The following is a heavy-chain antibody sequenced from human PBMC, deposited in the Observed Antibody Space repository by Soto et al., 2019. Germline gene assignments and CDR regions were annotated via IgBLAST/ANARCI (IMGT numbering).Heavy chain of an antibody. CDR1: GFTFSSYG. CDR2: ISYDGSNK. CDR3: AKSNKVLLWFGELSTYFDY. D-gene: IGHD3-10*01. J-gene: IGHJ4*02. Sequence: GGSLRLSCAASGFTFSSYGMHWVRQAPGKGLEWVAVISYDGSNKYYADSVKGRFTISRDNSKNTLYLQMNSLRAEDTAVYYCAKSNKVLLWFGELSTYFDYWGQGTLVTVSS. V-gene: IGHV3-30*18.